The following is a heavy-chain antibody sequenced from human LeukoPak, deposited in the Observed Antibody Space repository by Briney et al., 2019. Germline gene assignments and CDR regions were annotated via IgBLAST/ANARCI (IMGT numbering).Heavy chain of an antibody. CDR1: GYSISSGYY. Sequence: PSETLSLTCSVSGYSISSGYYWGRIRQPPGKGLEWIAIIYHSGSTYHNPSLKSRVTISVDTSKNQFSLKLSSVTAADTAVYYCARWSYGSHLYYYYYMDVWGKGTTVTVSS. D-gene: IGHD3-10*01. CDR2: IYHSGST. J-gene: IGHJ6*03. CDR3: ARWSYGSHLYYYYYMDV. V-gene: IGHV4-38-2*02.